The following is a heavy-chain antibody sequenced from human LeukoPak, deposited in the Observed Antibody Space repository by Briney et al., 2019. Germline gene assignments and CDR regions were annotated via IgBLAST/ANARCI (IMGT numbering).Heavy chain of an antibody. CDR1: GGSISSYY. Sequence: PSETLSLTCTVSGGSISSYYWSWIRQPPGKGLEWIGYIYHSGSTYYNPSLKSRVTISVDRSKNQFSLKLSSVTAADTAVYYCASPLPSSYWYFDLWGRGTLVTVSS. CDR3: ASPLPSSYWYFDL. D-gene: IGHD2-2*01. J-gene: IGHJ2*01. V-gene: IGHV4-59*12. CDR2: IYHSGST.